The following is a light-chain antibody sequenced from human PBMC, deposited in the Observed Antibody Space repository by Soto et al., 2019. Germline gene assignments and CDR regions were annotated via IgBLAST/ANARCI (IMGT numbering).Light chain of an antibody. Sequence: QSALTQPPSVSGSPGQSVAISCSGTSSDVGGYNYVSWYQQYPGRAPKLMIYEVNKRPSGVPDRFLGSKSGNTASLTVSGLQAEDEADYYCVSYAGSSQLAFGGGTKLTVL. CDR3: VSYAGSSQLA. CDR1: SSDVGGYNY. CDR2: EVN. V-gene: IGLV2-8*01. J-gene: IGLJ2*01.